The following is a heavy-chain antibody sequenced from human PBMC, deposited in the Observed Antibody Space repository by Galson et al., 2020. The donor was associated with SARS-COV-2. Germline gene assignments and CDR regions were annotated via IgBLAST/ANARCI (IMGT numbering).Heavy chain of an antibody. J-gene: IGHJ5*02. Sequence: GSLRLSCAASGFTFSNAWMSWVRQAPGKGLEWSGEINDRGNTNYNPSLKSRVTILVDTSKNQFSRKVNAVAAADTAVYYCARSQGVQYLDCSSFRTSKWFDPWGQGTLVTVSS. CDR1: GFTFSNAW. V-gene: IGHV4-34*08. CDR2: INDRGNT. CDR3: ARSQGVQYLDCSSFRTSKWFDP. D-gene: IGHD3-9*01.